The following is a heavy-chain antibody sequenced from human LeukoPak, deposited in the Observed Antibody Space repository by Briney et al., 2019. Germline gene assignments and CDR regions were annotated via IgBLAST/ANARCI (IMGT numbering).Heavy chain of an antibody. Sequence: WASVKVSCKASGGTFSSYAISWVRQAPGQGLEWMGGIIPIFGTANYAQKFQGRVTITTDESTSTAYMELSSLRSEDTAVYYCARSSPLKQLDYYYYYMDVWGKGTTVTVSS. V-gene: IGHV1-69*05. D-gene: IGHD6-13*01. CDR2: IIPIFGTA. CDR1: GGTFSSYA. CDR3: ARSSPLKQLDYYYYYMDV. J-gene: IGHJ6*03.